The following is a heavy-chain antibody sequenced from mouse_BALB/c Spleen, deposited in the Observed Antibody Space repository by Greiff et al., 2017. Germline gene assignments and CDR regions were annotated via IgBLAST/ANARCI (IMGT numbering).Heavy chain of an antibody. CDR1: GYAFTNYL. Sequence: VQLQQSGAELVRPGTSVKVSCKASGYAFTNYLIEWVKQRPGQGLEWIGVINPGSGGTNYNEKFKGKATLTADKSSSTAYMQLSSLTSDDSAVYFCARPHYGSSYEWYFDVWGAGTTVTVSS. J-gene: IGHJ1*01. CDR2: INPGSGGT. D-gene: IGHD1-1*01. CDR3: ARPHYGSSYEWYFDV. V-gene: IGHV1-54*01.